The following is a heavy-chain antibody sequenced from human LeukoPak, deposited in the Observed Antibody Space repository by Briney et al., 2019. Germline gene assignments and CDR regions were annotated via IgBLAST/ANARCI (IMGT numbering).Heavy chain of an antibody. CDR1: GFTFGDYA. CDR2: IRSKAYGGTT. Sequence: GGSLRLSCTASGFTFGDYAMSWFRQAPGKGLEWVGFIRSKAYGGTTEYAASVKGRFTISRDDSKSIAYLQMNSLRAEDTAVYYCARESAAGTCDYWGQGTLVTVSS. V-gene: IGHV3-49*03. J-gene: IGHJ4*02. CDR3: ARESAAGTCDY. D-gene: IGHD6-13*01.